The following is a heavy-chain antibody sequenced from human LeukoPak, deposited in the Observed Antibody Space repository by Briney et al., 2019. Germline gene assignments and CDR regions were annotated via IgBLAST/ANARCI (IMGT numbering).Heavy chain of an antibody. CDR3: AKRLYGDYFRGWYFDL. CDR1: GFTFSKYA. D-gene: IGHD4-17*01. V-gene: IGHV3-23*01. CDR2: ISGSGGST. J-gene: IGHJ2*01. Sequence: GGSLRLSCVAPGFTFSKYAMNWVRQAPGKGLKWVSAISGSGGSTYYADSVKGRFTISRDNSKNTLYLQMNSLRAEDTAVYYCAKRLYGDYFRGWYFDLWGRGTLVTVSS.